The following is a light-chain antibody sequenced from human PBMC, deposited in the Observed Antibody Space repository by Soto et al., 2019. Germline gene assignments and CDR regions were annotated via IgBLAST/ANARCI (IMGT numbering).Light chain of an antibody. Sequence: EIQKTQSRSSLSASVGNRVTDTXXASQDIRKFLSWYQQKPGKVPKLLIYDASNLETGVPSRFSGSGSGTDFTFTISSLEPEDIATYFCQQSENFPLTLGGGTEVDIK. V-gene: IGKV1-33*01. J-gene: IGKJ4*01. CDR3: QQSENFPLT. CDR2: DAS. CDR1: QDIRKF.